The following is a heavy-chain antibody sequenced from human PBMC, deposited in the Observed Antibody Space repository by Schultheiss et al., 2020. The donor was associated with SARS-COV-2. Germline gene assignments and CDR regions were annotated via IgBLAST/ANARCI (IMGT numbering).Heavy chain of an antibody. CDR3: AKALRMRLWSTYYYYGMDV. CDR1: GFTFDDYA. V-gene: IGHV3-9*01. CDR2: ISWNSGSI. Sequence: GGSLRLSCAASGFTFDDYAMHWVRQAPGKGLEWVSGISWNSGSIGYADSVKGRFTISRDNAKNSLYLQMNSLRAEDTAVYYCAKALRMRLWSTYYYYGMDVWGQGTTVTVSS. D-gene: IGHD5-18*01. J-gene: IGHJ6*02.